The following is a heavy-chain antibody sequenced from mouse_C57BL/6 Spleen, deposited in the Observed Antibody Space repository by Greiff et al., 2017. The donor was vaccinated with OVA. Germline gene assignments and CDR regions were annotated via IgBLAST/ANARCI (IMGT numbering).Heavy chain of an antibody. CDR2: IYPGSGST. D-gene: IGHD2-1*01. Sequence: QVQLQQPGAELVKPGASVKMSCKASGYTFTSYWITWVKQRPGQGLEWIGDIYPGSGSTNYNEKFKSKATLTVDTSSSTAYMQLSSLTSEDSAVYYCARGGLHYGNWFAYWGQGTLVTVSA. V-gene: IGHV1-55*01. J-gene: IGHJ3*01. CDR3: ARGGLHYGNWFAY. CDR1: GYTFTSYW.